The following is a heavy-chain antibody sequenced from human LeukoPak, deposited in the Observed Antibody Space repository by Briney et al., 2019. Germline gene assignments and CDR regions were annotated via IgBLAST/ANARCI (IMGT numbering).Heavy chain of an antibody. J-gene: IGHJ3*02. Sequence: ASVKVSCKASGYTFSSYGITWVRQAPGQGLEWMGWISAYNGNTKYAQKLQGRVTMTTDTSTSTAYMELRSLRSDDTAVYYCARDYGGNFAFDIWGQGTMVTVSS. CDR1: GYTFSSYG. CDR3: ARDYGGNFAFDI. D-gene: IGHD4-23*01. CDR2: ISAYNGNT. V-gene: IGHV1-18*01.